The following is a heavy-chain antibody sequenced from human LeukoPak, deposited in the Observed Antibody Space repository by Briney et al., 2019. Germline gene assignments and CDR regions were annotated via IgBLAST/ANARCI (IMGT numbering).Heavy chain of an antibody. D-gene: IGHD5-12*01. Sequence: SETLSLTCAVYGGSFSGYYWSWIRQPPGKGLEWIGEINHSGSTNYNPSLKSRVTISVDTSKNQFSLKLSSVTAADTAVYYCARGGGDSGYRNWFDPWGQGTLVTVSS. J-gene: IGHJ5*02. CDR3: ARGGGDSGYRNWFDP. CDR2: INHSGST. V-gene: IGHV4-34*01. CDR1: GGSFSGYY.